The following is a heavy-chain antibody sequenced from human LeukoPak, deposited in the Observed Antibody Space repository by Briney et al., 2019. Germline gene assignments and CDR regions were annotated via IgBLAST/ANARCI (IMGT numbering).Heavy chain of an antibody. D-gene: IGHD5-12*01. CDR2: IYHSGST. J-gene: IGHJ6*02. Sequence: SETLSLTCAVSGGSISSGGYSWSWIRQPPGKGLEWIGYIYHSGSTYYNPSLKSRVTISVDRSKNQFSLKLSSVTAADTAVYYCARRGYSGYDYGMDVWGQGTTVTISS. V-gene: IGHV4-30-2*01. CDR1: GGSISSGGYS. CDR3: ARRGYSGYDYGMDV.